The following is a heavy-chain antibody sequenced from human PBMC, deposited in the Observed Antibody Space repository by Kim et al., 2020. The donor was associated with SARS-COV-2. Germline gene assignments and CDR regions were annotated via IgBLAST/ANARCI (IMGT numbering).Heavy chain of an antibody. CDR3: ASGNFTIFDP. V-gene: IGHV4-31*03. D-gene: IGHD3-3*01. J-gene: IGHJ5*02. CDR2: IYYSGST. Sequence: SETLSLTCTVSGGSISSGGYYWSWIRQHPGKGLEWIGYIYYSGSTYYNPSLKSRVTISVDTSKNQFSLKLSSVTAADTAVYYCASGNFTIFDPWGQGTLVTVSS. CDR1: GGSISSGGYY.